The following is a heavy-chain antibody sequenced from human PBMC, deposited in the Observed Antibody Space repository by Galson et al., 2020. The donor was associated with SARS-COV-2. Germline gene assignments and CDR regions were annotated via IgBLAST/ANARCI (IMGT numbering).Heavy chain of an antibody. CDR3: AKDPPDAWSGRNWCDP. J-gene: IGHJ5*02. V-gene: IGHV3-30*18. Sequence: TGGSLSLSCVDSGFTLSGYGMHWVRQAPGKGLEWVAVISYDGSYKYYADSVKGRFSISRDNSKNTLYLQMNTLRAEDTAGYYCAKDPPDAWSGRNWCDPWGQGTLVTV. D-gene: IGHD3-3*01. CDR2: ISYDGSYK. CDR1: GFTLSGYG.